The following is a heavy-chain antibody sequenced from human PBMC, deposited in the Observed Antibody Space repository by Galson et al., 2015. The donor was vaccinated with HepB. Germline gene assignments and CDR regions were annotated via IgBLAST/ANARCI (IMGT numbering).Heavy chain of an antibody. CDR3: ARDRSSGSGSFGY. D-gene: IGHD3-10*01. CDR2: IYHSGST. Sequence: TLSLTCTVSGGSISSGGYYWRWIRQHPGKGLEWVGYIYHSGSTYYKPSLKRRVTISVDTSKNQFSLKLSSVTAADTAVYFCARDRSSGSGSFGYWGQGTLVTVAS. V-gene: IGHV4-31*03. J-gene: IGHJ4*02. CDR1: GGSISSGGYY.